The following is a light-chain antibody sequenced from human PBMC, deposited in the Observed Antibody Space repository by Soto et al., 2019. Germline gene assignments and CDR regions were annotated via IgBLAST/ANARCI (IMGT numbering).Light chain of an antibody. Sequence: DIQMTQSPSTLSASVGDRVTITCRASQSIGEWLAWYQQKPGKAPTLLIYAASTLQSGVPSRFSGSGFGTDFTLTISSLQAEDFASYYCQQLRSYPSTFGGGTKVDIK. J-gene: IGKJ4*01. V-gene: IGKV1-5*01. CDR3: QQLRSYPST. CDR1: QSIGEW. CDR2: AAS.